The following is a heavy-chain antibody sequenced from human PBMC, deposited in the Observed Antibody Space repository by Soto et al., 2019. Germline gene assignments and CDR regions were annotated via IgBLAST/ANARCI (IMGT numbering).Heavy chain of an antibody. CDR1: GYFISSGYY. CDR2: MFHSGST. D-gene: IGHD2-2*01. CDR3: ARGHIVVVPTVGWFDP. Sequence: TLSLTCTVSGYFISSGYYWGWIRQPPGKGLEWIGSMFHSGSTHYNPSLKSRVTMSVDTSKNQFSLRLSSVTASDTAVYYCARGHIVVVPTVGWFDPWGQGTLVTVSS. J-gene: IGHJ5*02. V-gene: IGHV4-38-2*02.